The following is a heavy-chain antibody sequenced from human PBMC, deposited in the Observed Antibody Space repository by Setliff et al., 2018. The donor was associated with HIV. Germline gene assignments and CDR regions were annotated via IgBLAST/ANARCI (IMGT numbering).Heavy chain of an antibody. V-gene: IGHV1-58*02. D-gene: IGHD6-25*01. CDR1: GFTFTSSA. Sequence: ASVKVSCKASGFTFTSSAMQWVRQARGQRLEWIGWIVVGSGNTNYAQKFQERVTITRDMSTSTAYMELSSLRSEDTAVYFCVGPFGYNGFYIWGQGTMVTVSS. J-gene: IGHJ3*02. CDR2: IVVGSGNT. CDR3: VGPFGYNGFYI.